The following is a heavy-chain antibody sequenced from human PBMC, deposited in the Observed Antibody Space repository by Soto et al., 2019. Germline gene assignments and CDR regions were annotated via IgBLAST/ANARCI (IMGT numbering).Heavy chain of an antibody. D-gene: IGHD6-19*01. CDR3: ATKTGGGWEDGMDV. V-gene: IGHV4-39*01. Sequence: SETLSLTCTVSGGSIGSSSYYWGWIRQPPGKGLEWIGSIYYSGSTYYNPSLKSRVTISVDTSKNQFSLKLSSVTAADTAVYYCATKTGGGWEDGMDVWGQGTTVTVSS. CDR1: GGSIGSSSYY. J-gene: IGHJ6*02. CDR2: IYYSGST.